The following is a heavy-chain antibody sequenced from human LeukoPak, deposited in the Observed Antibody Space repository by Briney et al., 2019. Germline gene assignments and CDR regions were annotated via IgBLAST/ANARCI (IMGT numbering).Heavy chain of an antibody. CDR2: ISPDGSTT. D-gene: IGHD5-12*01. CDR1: GFTFSRYW. J-gene: IGHJ4*02. V-gene: IGHV3-74*03. Sequence: GGSLRLSCAASGFTFSRYWMHWVRQAPGKGLMWVSRISPDGSTTLYADSVKGRFTISRDNAKNTLYLQMNSLGAEDTAVYYCAREGIVATLDYWGQGTLVTVSS. CDR3: AREGIVATLDY.